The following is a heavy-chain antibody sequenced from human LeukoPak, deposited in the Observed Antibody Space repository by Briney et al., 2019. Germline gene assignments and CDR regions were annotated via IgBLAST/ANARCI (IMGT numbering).Heavy chain of an antibody. CDR2: ISSSGSTI. Sequence: GGSLRLSCAASGFTFSDYYMSWIRQAPGKGLEWVSYISSSGSTIYYADSVKGRFTISRDNAKNSLYLQMNSLRAEDTAVYYCARDCGGDCYQPPNFDYWGQGTLVTVSS. J-gene: IGHJ4*02. V-gene: IGHV3-11*01. D-gene: IGHD2-21*02. CDR3: ARDCGGDCYQPPNFDY. CDR1: GFTFSDYY.